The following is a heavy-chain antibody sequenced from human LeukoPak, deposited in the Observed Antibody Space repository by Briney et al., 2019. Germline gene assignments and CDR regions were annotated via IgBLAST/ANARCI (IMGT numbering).Heavy chain of an antibody. V-gene: IGHV1-69*05. CDR2: IIPIFGTA. CDR1: GGTFSSYA. Sequence: GASVKVSCKASGGTFSSYAISWVRQAPGQGPEWMGRIIPIFGTANYAQKFQGRVTITTDESTSTAYMELSSLRSEDTAVYYCARDLGIVVVPAAEDPNWFDPWGQGTLVTVSS. J-gene: IGHJ5*02. D-gene: IGHD2-2*03. CDR3: ARDLGIVVVPAAEDPNWFDP.